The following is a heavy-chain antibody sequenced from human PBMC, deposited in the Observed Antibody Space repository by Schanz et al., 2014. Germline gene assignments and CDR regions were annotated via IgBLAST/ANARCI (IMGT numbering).Heavy chain of an antibody. J-gene: IGHJ6*02. CDR1: GFTFSGYG. CDR3: AKDDTQVNGXXV. Sequence: QVQLVESGGGVVQPGRSLRLSCTASGFTFSGYGMHWVRQAPGKGLEWVAIISYDGRHKNYADSVKGRFTISRDNSKNTLHLQMNSLXXXXXXVYYCAKDDTQVNGXXVWGQGTXXXVSS. CDR2: ISYDGRHK. V-gene: IGHV3-30*18.